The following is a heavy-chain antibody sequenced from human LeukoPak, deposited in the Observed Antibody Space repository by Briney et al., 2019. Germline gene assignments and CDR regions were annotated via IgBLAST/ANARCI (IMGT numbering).Heavy chain of an antibody. CDR1: GGSISTSNYY. Sequence: PSETLSLTCTVSGGSISTSNYYWGWIRQPPGKGLEWIGYIYYSGSTNYNPSLKSRVTISVDTSKNQFSLKLSSVTAADTAVYYCARDGSRYNWNVNWFDPWGQGTLVTVSS. J-gene: IGHJ5*02. D-gene: IGHD1-20*01. CDR3: ARDGSRYNWNVNWFDP. V-gene: IGHV4-61*01. CDR2: IYYSGST.